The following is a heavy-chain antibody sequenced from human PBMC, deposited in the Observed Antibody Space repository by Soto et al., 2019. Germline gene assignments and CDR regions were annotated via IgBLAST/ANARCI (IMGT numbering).Heavy chain of an antibody. V-gene: IGHV2-5*01. CDR3: ARGLATLPVFAFDI. J-gene: IGHJ3*02. D-gene: IGHD1-1*01. CDR1: GFSLSTSGVG. CDR2: IYWSGDE. Sequence: SGPTLVNPTQTLTLTCSFSGFSLSTSGVGVGWIRQSPGKALEWLALIYWSGDEHYRPSLKSRLSIFKDTSKNHVVLIMTDMDPVDTATYYCARGLATLPVFAFDIWGQGTMVTVSS.